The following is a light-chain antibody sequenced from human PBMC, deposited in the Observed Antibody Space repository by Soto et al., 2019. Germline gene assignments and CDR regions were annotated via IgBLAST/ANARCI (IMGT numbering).Light chain of an antibody. CDR2: EVS. CDR3: SSYGSTITFYV. Sequence: QPALTQPASVSGSPGQSITISCTGTTSDVGSDNFVSWYQQHPGKAPKLMIYEVSKRPSGVSNRFSGSKSGNTASLTISGLQAEDEADYYCSSYGSTITFYVFGTGTKVTVL. CDR1: TSDVGSDNF. V-gene: IGLV2-23*02. J-gene: IGLJ1*01.